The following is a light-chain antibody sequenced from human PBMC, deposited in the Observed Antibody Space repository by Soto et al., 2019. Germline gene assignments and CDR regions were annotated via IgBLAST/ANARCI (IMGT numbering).Light chain of an antibody. CDR2: GAS. V-gene: IGKV3-20*01. J-gene: IGKJ1*01. CDR1: QIVSSSY. CDR3: QQFGGSSRT. Sequence: ELVMTQSPATLSVSPGATVTLSCRSSQIVSSSYLTWYQQKPGQAPRLLIYGASTRATSIPARFTGSGSGTDFTLTITRLEPEDFAVYYCQQFGGSSRTFGQGTKVDIK.